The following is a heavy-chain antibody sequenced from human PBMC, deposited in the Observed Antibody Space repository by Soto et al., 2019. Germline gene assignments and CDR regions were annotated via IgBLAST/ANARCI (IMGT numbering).Heavy chain of an antibody. V-gene: IGHV1-2*04. Sequence: QVQLAQSGAEVKKPGASVKVSCKASGYTFTGYYLHWVRQAPGQGLEWMGWINPNSGGTIYAQKFQGWVTMTRDTSISTAYMELSRLRSDDTAVYFCARGHDISGYYPKNAFDIWGQGTMVTVS. J-gene: IGHJ3*02. D-gene: IGHD3-22*01. CDR1: GYTFTGYY. CDR2: INPNSGGT. CDR3: ARGHDISGYYPKNAFDI.